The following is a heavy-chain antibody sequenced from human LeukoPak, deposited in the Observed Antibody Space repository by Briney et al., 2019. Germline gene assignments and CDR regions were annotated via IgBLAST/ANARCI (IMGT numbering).Heavy chain of an antibody. Sequence: PSETLSLTCAVYGGSFSGYYWSWIRQPPGKGPEWIGEINHSGSTNYNPSLKSRVTISVDRSKNQFSLRLTSVTAADTAVYYCARVRLDSSSSEDYWGQGTLVTVSS. CDR2: INHSGST. CDR1: GGSFSGYY. J-gene: IGHJ4*02. CDR3: ARVRLDSSSSEDY. V-gene: IGHV4-34*01. D-gene: IGHD6-6*01.